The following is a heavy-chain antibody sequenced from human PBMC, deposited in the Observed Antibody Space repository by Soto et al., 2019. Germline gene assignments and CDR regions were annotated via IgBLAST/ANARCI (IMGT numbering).Heavy chain of an antibody. Sequence: ASVKVSCKASGYTFISYPMHWMRQAPGQSLEWMGWINVGNGNAKFSPKFQDRVTLTSDTSASTTYMELTTLRSEDTAVYYCARRLGGWDDAFDIWGQGTMVTVS. V-gene: IGHV1-3*01. J-gene: IGHJ3*02. D-gene: IGHD3-16*01. CDR2: INVGNGNA. CDR1: GYTFISYP. CDR3: ARRLGGWDDAFDI.